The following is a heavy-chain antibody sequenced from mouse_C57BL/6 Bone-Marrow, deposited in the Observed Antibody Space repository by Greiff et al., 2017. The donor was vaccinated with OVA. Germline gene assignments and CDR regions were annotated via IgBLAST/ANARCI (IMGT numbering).Heavy chain of an antibody. CDR3: AGDYVYFDY. V-gene: IGHV1-39*01. CDR2: INPNYGTT. CDR1: GNPFTDST. Sequence: ESHLQQSGPELVKPGASGKISCKAPGNPFTDSTMNWVKQSNGKSLEWIGVINPNYGTTSYNQKFKGKATLTVDQSSSTAYMQLNSLTSEDSAVYYCAGDYVYFDYWGQGTTLTVSS. J-gene: IGHJ2*01. D-gene: IGHD2-4*01.